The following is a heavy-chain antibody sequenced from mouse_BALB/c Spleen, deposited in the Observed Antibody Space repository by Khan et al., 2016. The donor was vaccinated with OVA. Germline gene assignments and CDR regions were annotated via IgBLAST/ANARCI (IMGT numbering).Heavy chain of an antibody. Sequence: EVELVESGGGLVQPGGSRKLSCAASGFTFIDYGMAWVRQTPGKGPEWIAFISSVAYSIYYADTVTGRFTSSRENAKNTLYLEMSSLRSDDTAMYYCARGGFAYWGQGTLVTVSA. V-gene: IGHV5-15*02. J-gene: IGHJ3*01. CDR1: GFTFIDYG. CDR2: ISSVAYSI. CDR3: ARGGFAY.